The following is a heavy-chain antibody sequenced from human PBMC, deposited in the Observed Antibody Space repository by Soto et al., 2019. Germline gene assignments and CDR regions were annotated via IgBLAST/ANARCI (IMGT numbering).Heavy chain of an antibody. J-gene: IGHJ6*03. D-gene: IGHD6-6*01. CDR1: GGSVSSYH. CDR2: IYYNGST. Sequence: VQLQKSGEGLLKPSETLSLTCTVSGGSVSSYHWTWIRQSPGKGLEWIGYIYYNGSTDYNPSLKSRLTVSVSTSKRQFSLRLTSVTAADTAVYYCAREFFWRSSSSPTYYYYLDVWGKGTTVTVSS. V-gene: IGHV4-59*02. CDR3: AREFFWRSSSSPTYYYYLDV.